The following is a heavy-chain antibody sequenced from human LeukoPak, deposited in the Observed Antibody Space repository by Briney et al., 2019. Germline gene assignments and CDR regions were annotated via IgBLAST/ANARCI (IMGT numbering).Heavy chain of an antibody. CDR1: GFTFSSYP. D-gene: IGHD4-17*01. CDR2: ISYDGSDK. J-gene: IGHJ4*02. Sequence: PGGSLRLSCAASGFTFSSYPMHWVRQAPGKGLEWVAVISYDGSDKYFADSVKGRFTISRDNSKNTLYLQMNGLRVEDTAVYYCASRHFDFGYYWGQGTLVTVSS. V-gene: IGHV3-30*04. CDR3: ASRHFDFGYY.